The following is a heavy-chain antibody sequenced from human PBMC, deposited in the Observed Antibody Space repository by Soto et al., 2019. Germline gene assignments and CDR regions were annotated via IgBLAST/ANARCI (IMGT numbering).Heavy chain of an antibody. CDR2: IWNDGSNK. V-gene: IGHV3-33*01. D-gene: IGHD2-21*02. J-gene: IGHJ3*02. Sequence: QVQLVESGGGVVQPGRSLRLSCTASGFTFSSYGMHWVRQAPGKELEWVTMIWNDGSNKHYADSVKGRFTISRDNSKNTVYLQMSSLRAEDTAVYYCAREDLGGDDSDAFDIWGQGTMVTVSS. CDR3: AREDLGGDDSDAFDI. CDR1: GFTFSSYG.